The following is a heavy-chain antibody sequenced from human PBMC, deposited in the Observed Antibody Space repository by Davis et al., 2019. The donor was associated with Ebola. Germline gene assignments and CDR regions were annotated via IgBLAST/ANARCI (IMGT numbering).Heavy chain of an antibody. CDR2: INPSGGST. J-gene: IGHJ6*02. Sequence: ASVKVSCKASGYTFTSYYMHWVRQAPGQGLEWMGIINPSGGSTSYAQKFQGRVTMTRDTSTSTVYMELSRLRSDDTAVYYCTRDKDSGGMDVWGQGTTVTVSS. CDR1: GYTFTSYY. V-gene: IGHV1-46*01. D-gene: IGHD6-25*01. CDR3: TRDKDSGGMDV.